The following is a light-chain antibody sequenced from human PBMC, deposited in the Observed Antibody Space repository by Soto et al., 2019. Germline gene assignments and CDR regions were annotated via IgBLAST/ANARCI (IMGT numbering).Light chain of an antibody. V-gene: IGKV3-11*01. CDR2: FAS. Sequence: EIVLTQSPATLSLSPGDRATISCRASHSVGGLLAWYQQKPGQAPRLLIYFASNRATGIPDRFGGSGSGTDFTLTIDSLEPEDFALFYCQQRSSWPWTFGQGTRVEMK. CDR1: HSVGGL. CDR3: QQRSSWPWT. J-gene: IGKJ1*01.